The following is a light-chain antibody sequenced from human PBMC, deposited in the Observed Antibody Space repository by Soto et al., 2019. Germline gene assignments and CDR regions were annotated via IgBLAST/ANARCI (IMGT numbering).Light chain of an antibody. Sequence: QSVLTQPPSASGTPGQRVTISCSGGRSNIGSNYAFWYQQFPGMTPKLFIFRNTQRPSGVPDRFSGSKSGTSASLTISGLRSEDDATYYCAAWDENLRSVVFGGGTKLTVL. CDR1: RSNIGSNY. CDR2: RNT. J-gene: IGLJ3*02. V-gene: IGLV1-47*01. CDR3: AAWDENLRSVV.